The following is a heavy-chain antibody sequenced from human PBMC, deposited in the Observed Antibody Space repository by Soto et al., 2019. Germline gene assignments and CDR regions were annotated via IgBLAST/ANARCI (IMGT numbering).Heavy chain of an antibody. CDR3: ARARDYYDSSGYGAFDY. V-gene: IGHV1-18*01. D-gene: IGHD3-22*01. Sequence: GASVKVSCKASGYTFTSYGISWVRQAPGQGLEGMGWISAYNGNTNYAQKLQGRVTMTTDTSTSTAYMELRSLRSDDTAVYYCARARDYYDSSGYGAFDYWGQGTLVTVSS. J-gene: IGHJ4*02. CDR1: GYTFTSYG. CDR2: ISAYNGNT.